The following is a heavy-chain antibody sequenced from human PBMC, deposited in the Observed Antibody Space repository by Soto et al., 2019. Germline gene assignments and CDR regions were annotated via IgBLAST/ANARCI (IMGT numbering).Heavy chain of an antibody. CDR2: IYHSGST. J-gene: IGHJ6*02. CDR1: GGSISSSNW. CDR3: ARVSVSYYHGTDL. D-gene: IGHD1-26*01. Sequence: QVQLQESGPGLVKPSGTLSLTCAVSGGSISSSNWWSWVRQPPGKGLEWIGEIYHSGSTNYNPTLKSRATISVDKPKNQSSLKRSSATAADTAVYYRARVSVSYYHGTDLWGQGTTVTLSS. V-gene: IGHV4-4*02.